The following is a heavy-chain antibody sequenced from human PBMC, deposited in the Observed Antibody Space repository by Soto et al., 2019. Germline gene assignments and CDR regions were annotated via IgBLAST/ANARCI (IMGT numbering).Heavy chain of an antibody. CDR1: GYSFTSYW. V-gene: IGHV5-51*01. CDR2: IYPGDSDT. J-gene: IGHJ6*02. D-gene: IGHD3-9*01. Sequence: GESLKISFKGSGYSFTSYWIGWVRQMPGKGLEWMGIIYPGDSDTRYSPSFQGQVTISADKSISTAYLQWSSLKASDTAMYYCARHRAYYDILTGYYKGPHYYGMDVWGQGTTVTVSS. CDR3: ARHRAYYDILTGYYKGPHYYGMDV.